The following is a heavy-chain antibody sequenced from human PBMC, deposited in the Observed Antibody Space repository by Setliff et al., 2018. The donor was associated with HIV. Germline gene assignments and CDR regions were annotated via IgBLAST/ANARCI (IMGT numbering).Heavy chain of an antibody. CDR3: ARVARGGHSSRWYYFDY. CDR1: GGSFSGYY. CDR2: INHSGST. V-gene: IGHV4-34*01. D-gene: IGHD6-13*01. J-gene: IGHJ4*02. Sequence: LSLTCAVYGGSFSGYYWSWIRQPPGKGLEWIGEINHSGSTNYNPSLKSRVTMSVDTSTNEFSLKVSSVTAADTAVYYCARVARGGHSSRWYYFDYWGQGTLVTVSS.